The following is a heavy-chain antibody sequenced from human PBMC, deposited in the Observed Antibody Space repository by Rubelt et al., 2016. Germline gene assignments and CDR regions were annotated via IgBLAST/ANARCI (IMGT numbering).Heavy chain of an antibody. Sequence: QVQLQDSGPGLVKPSGTLSLTCAVSGGSISRGNWWSWVRQPPGKGLEWIGKIFHSGSTDYNPSLKSRVTMSVDKSKNQFSLTLSPVTAADTAVYYCARLSTAMLFDPWGQGTLVTVSS. J-gene: IGHJ5*02. V-gene: IGHV4-4*02. D-gene: IGHD5-18*01. CDR3: ARLSTAMLFDP. CDR1: GGSISRGNW. CDR2: IFHSGST.